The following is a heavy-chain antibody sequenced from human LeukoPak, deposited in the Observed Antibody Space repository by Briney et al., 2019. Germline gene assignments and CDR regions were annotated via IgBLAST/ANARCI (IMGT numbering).Heavy chain of an antibody. Sequence: PGGSLRLSCAASGFTFSSYSMNWVRQAPGKGLEWVSSISSSSSYIYYADSVKGRFTISRDNAKNSLYLQMNSLRAEDTAVYYCASGYTAMVTRWYFDLWGRGTLVTVSS. V-gene: IGHV3-21*01. CDR3: ASGYTAMVTRWYFDL. CDR2: ISSSSSYI. CDR1: GFTFSSYS. D-gene: IGHD5-18*01. J-gene: IGHJ2*01.